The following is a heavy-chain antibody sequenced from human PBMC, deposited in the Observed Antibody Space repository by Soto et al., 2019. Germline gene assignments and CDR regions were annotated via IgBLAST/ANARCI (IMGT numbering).Heavy chain of an antibody. Sequence: SETLSLTCTVSGGSITSYYWSWIRQPPGKGLEWIGHIYYSGTTNYNPSLKSRVTISVDTSKNQFSLKLGSVTAADTAVYYCARDGIRTEPRGRLESYNWFDPWGQGTLVTVSS. D-gene: IGHD1-1*01. CDR2: IYYSGTT. CDR3: ARDGIRTEPRGRLESYNWFDP. J-gene: IGHJ5*02. V-gene: IGHV4-59*01. CDR1: GGSITSYY.